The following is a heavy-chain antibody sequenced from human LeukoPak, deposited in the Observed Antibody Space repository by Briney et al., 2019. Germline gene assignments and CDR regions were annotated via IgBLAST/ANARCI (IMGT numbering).Heavy chain of an antibody. J-gene: IGHJ4*02. CDR2: FNPIFGSA. CDR3: ARGGDIVATAPWYYFDY. V-gene: IGHV1-69*05. D-gene: IGHD5-12*01. Sequence: SVNVSCKASGDSFGTYGITWVRQALGQGLEWMGGFNPIFGSAQYAQKFQGRVTITMDVSARTVYMELSSLRSEDTAVYYCARGGDIVATAPWYYFDYWGQGTLVTVSS. CDR1: GDSFGTYG.